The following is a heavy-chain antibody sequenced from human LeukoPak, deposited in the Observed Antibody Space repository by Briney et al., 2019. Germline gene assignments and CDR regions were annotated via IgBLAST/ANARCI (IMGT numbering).Heavy chain of an antibody. CDR1: GGSVSSGSYY. CDR2: IYYSGST. J-gene: IGHJ4*02. CDR3: ARGQATVETAHDY. Sequence: SETLSLTCTVSGGSVSSGSYYWSWIRQPPGKGLEWIGYIYYSGSTNYNPSLKSRVPISLDTSKNQFSLKLTSVTAADTAVYYCARGQATVETAHDYWGQGTLVTVSS. V-gene: IGHV4-61*01. D-gene: IGHD4-23*01.